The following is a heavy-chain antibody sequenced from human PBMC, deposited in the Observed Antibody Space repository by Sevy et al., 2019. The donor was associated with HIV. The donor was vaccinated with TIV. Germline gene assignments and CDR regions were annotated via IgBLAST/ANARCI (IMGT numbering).Heavy chain of an antibody. CDR2: ISSSSSYI. CDR3: ARGNWSVGAFDI. V-gene: IGHV3-21*01. J-gene: IGHJ3*02. D-gene: IGHD1-1*01. CDR1: GFTFSSYS. Sequence: GGSLRLSCAASGFTFSSYSMNWVRQAPGKGLEWVSSISSSSSYIYYADSVTGRFTISRDNAKNSLYLQMNSLRAEDTAVYYCARGNWSVGAFDIWGQGTMVTVSS.